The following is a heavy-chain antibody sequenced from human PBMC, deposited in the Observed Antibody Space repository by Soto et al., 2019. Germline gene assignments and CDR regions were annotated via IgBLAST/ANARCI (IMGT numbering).Heavy chain of an antibody. CDR3: ASLKYDFWSGYPTLDV. Sequence: PSETLSLTCVVSGGSLSDYFWSWIRQPPGMALEWIGEINHLGSINYNPSLKSRVTISVDTSKNQFSLKLNSVTAADTAVYYCASLKYDFWSGYPTLDVWGKGTTVTVSS. CDR1: GGSLSDYF. CDR2: INHLGSI. J-gene: IGHJ6*04. V-gene: IGHV4-34*01. D-gene: IGHD3-3*01.